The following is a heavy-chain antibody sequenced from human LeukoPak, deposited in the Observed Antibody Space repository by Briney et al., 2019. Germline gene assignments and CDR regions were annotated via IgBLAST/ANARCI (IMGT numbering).Heavy chain of an antibody. CDR3: ASEETYPVPVSFDY. D-gene: IGHD3-10*01. CDR1: GGTFSSYA. CDR2: IIPIFGTA. Sequence: SVKVSCKASGGTFSSYAISWVRQAPRQGLEWMGRIIPIFGTANYAQKFQGRVTITTDESTSTAYMELSSLRSEDTAVYYCASEETYPVPVSFDYWGQGTLVTVSS. V-gene: IGHV1-69*05. J-gene: IGHJ4*02.